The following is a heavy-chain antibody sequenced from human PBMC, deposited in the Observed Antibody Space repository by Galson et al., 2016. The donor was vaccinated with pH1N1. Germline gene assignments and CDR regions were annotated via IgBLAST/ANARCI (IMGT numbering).Heavy chain of an antibody. CDR3: ARHSTSGFPTIEVAARRRPFDV. Sequence: TLSLTCAVYGGSFRGYYWSWIRQSPEKGLEWIGEINHGGSTNYNPSLEGRVALSLDTSKNQFSLRLMAVTAADTAVYFCARHSTSGFPTIEVAARRRPFDVWGRGTL. CDR1: GGSFRGYY. D-gene: IGHD6-19*01. CDR2: INHGGST. J-gene: IGHJ2*01. V-gene: IGHV4-34*01.